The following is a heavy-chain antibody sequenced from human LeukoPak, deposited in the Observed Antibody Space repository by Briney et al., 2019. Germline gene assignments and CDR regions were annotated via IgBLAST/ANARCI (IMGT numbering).Heavy chain of an antibody. CDR1: GVSFSGYY. D-gene: IGHD3-10*01. CDR2: INHSGST. Sequence: SETLSLTCAVYGVSFSGYYWSWIRQPPGKGLEWIGEINHSGSTNYNPSLKSRVTISVDTSKNQFSLKLSSVTAADTAVYYCARGFDGSGSYYDYWAREPWSPSPQ. CDR3: ARGFDGSGSYYDY. J-gene: IGHJ4*02. V-gene: IGHV4-34*01.